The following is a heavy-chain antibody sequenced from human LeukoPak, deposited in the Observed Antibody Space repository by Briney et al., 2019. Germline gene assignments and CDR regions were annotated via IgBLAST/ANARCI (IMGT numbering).Heavy chain of an antibody. Sequence: GASVKVSCKASGGTFSSYAISWVRQAPGQGLEWMGGIIPIFGTANYAQKFQGRVTMTRNTSISTAYMELSSLRSEDTAVYYCARGYWAAAGVDYWGQGTLVTVSS. J-gene: IGHJ4*02. CDR2: IIPIFGTA. CDR3: ARGYWAAAGVDY. D-gene: IGHD6-13*01. V-gene: IGHV1-69*05. CDR1: GGTFSSYA.